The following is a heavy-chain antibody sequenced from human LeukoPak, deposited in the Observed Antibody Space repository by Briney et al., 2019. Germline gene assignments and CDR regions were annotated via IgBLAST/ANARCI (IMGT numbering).Heavy chain of an antibody. CDR2: ISGSGVHT. CDR3: AKDRASTSLYSFDY. V-gene: IGHV3-23*01. D-gene: IGHD6-13*01. CDR1: GFILNNYV. Sequence: GGSLRLSCAASGFILNNYVMNWVRQAPGKGLEWVSSISGSGVHTYYADSVKGRFTISRDNSKNTLYLQMNSLRAEDTAVYYCAKDRASTSLYSFDYWGQGTLVTVSS. J-gene: IGHJ4*02.